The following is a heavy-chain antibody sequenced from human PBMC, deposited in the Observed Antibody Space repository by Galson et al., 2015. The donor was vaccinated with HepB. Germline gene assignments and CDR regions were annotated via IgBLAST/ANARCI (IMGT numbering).Heavy chain of an antibody. D-gene: IGHD6-13*01. CDR1: GFTFSSHS. Sequence: SLRLSCAASGFTFSSHSMNWVRQAPGKGLEWVSSISSSSSYIDYADSVKGRFTISRDNPKNSLYLQMNSLRAEDTAVYYCARDQIAAAGVDYWGRGTLVTVAS. V-gene: IGHV3-21*01. J-gene: IGHJ4*02. CDR3: ARDQIAAAGVDY. CDR2: ISSSSSYI.